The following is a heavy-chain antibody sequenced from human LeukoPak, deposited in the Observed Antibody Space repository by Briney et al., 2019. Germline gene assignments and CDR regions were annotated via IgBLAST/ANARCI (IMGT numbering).Heavy chain of an antibody. CDR2: IGTAGDT. D-gene: IGHD3-9*01. Sequence: GGSLRLSCAASGFTFSSYGMHWVRQATGKGLEWVSAIGTAGDTYYPGSVKGRFTISRENAKNSLYLQMNSLRAGDTAVYYCARTNYDILTGSPYFDYWGQGTLVTVSS. CDR1: GFTFSSYG. J-gene: IGHJ4*02. V-gene: IGHV3-13*01. CDR3: ARTNYDILTGSPYFDY.